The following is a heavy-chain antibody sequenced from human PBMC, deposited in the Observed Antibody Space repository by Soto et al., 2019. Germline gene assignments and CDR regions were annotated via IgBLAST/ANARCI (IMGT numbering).Heavy chain of an antibody. V-gene: IGHV3-33*01. J-gene: IGHJ3*02. CDR2: ILNAGSRE. CDR3: VRDDDYGPNALDM. D-gene: IGHD3-10*01. Sequence: QVQLVESGGGVVQPGRSLRLSCAASGFTFSNYGMHWVRQAPGKGLEWVSLILNAGSREYYRDSVKGRFTISRDNSRNTLFLQMNSLRDDETALYYCVRDDDYGPNALDMWGQGTMVSVSS. CDR1: GFTFSNYG.